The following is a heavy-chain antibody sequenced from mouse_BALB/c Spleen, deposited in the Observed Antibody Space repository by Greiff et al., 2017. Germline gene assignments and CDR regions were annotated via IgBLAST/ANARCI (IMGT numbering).Heavy chain of an antibody. CDR3: ARDPYGSSYGWFAY. Sequence: EVHLVESGGGLVKPGGSLKLSCAASGFTFSDYYMYWVRQTPEKRLEWVATISDGGSYTYYPDSVKGRFTISRDNAKNNLYLQMSSLKSEDTAMYYCARDPYGSSYGWFAYWGQGTLVTVSA. D-gene: IGHD1-1*01. CDR2: ISDGGSYT. V-gene: IGHV5-4*02. J-gene: IGHJ3*01. CDR1: GFTFSDYY.